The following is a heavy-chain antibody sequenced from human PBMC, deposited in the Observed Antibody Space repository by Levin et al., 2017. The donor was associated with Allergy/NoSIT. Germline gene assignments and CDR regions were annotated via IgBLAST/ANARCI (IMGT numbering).Heavy chain of an antibody. D-gene: IGHD2-15*01. Sequence: GGSLRLSCAASGFSFSLYAMGWVRQAPGKGLEWVSSIRGTGDRTYYADSVKGRFTTSRDNSKNTVDWQMNRRQGDDTAVYYCAREVRGYCSGGTFPDSYGWFDPWGQGTLVTVCS. CDR3: AREVRGYCSGGTFPDSYGWFDP. V-gene: IGHV3-23*01. CDR2: IRGTGDRT. CDR1: GFSFSLYA. J-gene: IGHJ5*01.